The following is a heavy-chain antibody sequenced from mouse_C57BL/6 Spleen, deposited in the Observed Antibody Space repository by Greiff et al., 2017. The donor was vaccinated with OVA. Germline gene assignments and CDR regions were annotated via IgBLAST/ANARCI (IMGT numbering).Heavy chain of an antibody. CDR3: ATAQATLVAY. J-gene: IGHJ3*01. CDR2: IDPSDSYT. V-gene: IGHV1-50*01. Sequence: QVQLQQPGAELVKPGASVKLSCKASGYTFTSYWMQWVKQRPGQGLEWIGEIDPSDSYTNYNQKFKGKATLTVDTSSSTAYMQLSSLTSEDSAVYYCATAQATLVAYWGQGTLVTVSA. D-gene: IGHD3-2*02. CDR1: GYTFTSYW.